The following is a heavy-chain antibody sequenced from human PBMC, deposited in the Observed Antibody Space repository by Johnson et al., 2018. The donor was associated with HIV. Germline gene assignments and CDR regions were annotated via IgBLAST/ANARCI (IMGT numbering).Heavy chain of an antibody. Sequence: VQLVESGGGLVQPGGSLRLSCAASGFTFSSYWMSWVRQAPGKGLEWVANIKQDGSEKYYVDSVKGRFTISRDNAKNSLYLQMNSLRAEDTAVYYCAMGGGSSWSDAFDIWGQGTMVTVSS. J-gene: IGHJ3*02. V-gene: IGHV3-7*01. D-gene: IGHD6-13*01. CDR3: AMGGGSSWSDAFDI. CDR1: GFTFSSYW. CDR2: IKQDGSEK.